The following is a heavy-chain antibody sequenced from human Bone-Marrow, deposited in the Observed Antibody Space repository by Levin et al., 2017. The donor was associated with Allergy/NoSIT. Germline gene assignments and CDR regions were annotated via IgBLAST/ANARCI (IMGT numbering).Heavy chain of an antibody. V-gene: IGHV3-30*18. J-gene: IGHJ4*02. CDR1: GFTFSSYG. CDR3: AKDPYSSRGGGDVGYFFDN. D-gene: IGHD6-19*01. CDR2: ISHEGKKT. Sequence: PGGSLRLSCAASGFTFSSYGMHWVRQAPGKGLEWVTLISHEGKKTYYVDSVKGRFTISRDNSKNTVYLQMNTLRAEATAVYYCAKDPYSSRGGGDVGYFFDNWGQGTLVTVS.